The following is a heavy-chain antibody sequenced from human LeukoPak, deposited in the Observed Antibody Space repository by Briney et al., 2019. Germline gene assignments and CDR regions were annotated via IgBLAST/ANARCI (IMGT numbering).Heavy chain of an antibody. D-gene: IGHD2-2*01. V-gene: IGHV1-24*01. CDR3: ATVFESREYQLLFSY. J-gene: IGHJ4*02. Sequence: ASVKVSCKVSGYTLTELSMHWVRQAPGKGLEWMGGSDPEDGETIYAQKFQGRVTMTEDTSTDTAYMELSSLRSEDTAVYYCATVFESREYQLLFSYWGQGTLVTVSS. CDR2: SDPEDGET. CDR1: GYTLTELS.